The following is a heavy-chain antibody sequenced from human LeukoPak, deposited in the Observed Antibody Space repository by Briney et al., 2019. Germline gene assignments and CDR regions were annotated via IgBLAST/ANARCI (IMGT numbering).Heavy chain of an antibody. D-gene: IGHD3-10*01. Sequence: PSETLSLTCAVSGYSISSGYYWGWIRQPPGKGLEWIGSIYHSGSTYYNPSLKSRVTISVDTSKNQFSLKLSSVTAADTAVYYCARDRGGQLLWFGEYNWFDPWGQGTLVTVSS. V-gene: IGHV4-38-2*02. CDR2: IYHSGST. CDR3: ARDRGGQLLWFGEYNWFDP. CDR1: GYSISSGYY. J-gene: IGHJ5*02.